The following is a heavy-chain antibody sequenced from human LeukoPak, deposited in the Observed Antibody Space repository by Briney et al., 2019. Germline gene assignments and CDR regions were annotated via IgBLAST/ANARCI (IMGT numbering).Heavy chain of an antibody. Sequence: SETLSLTCTVSGGSISSYYWSWIRQPAGKGLEWIGRIYTSGSTNYNPSLKSRVTMSVDMSKNQFSLKLSSVTAADTAVYYCARGGIVAMVNWFDPWGQGTLVTVSS. J-gene: IGHJ5*02. V-gene: IGHV4-4*07. D-gene: IGHD5-12*01. CDR3: ARGGIVAMVNWFDP. CDR1: GGSISSYY. CDR2: IYTSGST.